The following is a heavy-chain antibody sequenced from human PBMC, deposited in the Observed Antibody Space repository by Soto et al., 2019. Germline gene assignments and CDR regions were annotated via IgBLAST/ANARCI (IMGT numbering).Heavy chain of an antibody. J-gene: IGHJ6*02. Sequence: SETLSLTCTVSGSSVSSGSYYWSWIRQPPGKGLEWIGYIYYSGSTNYNPSLKSRVTISVDTSKNQFSLKLSSVTAADTAVYYCATRIAAAGLSVEGMDVWGQGTTVPVSS. D-gene: IGHD6-13*01. CDR3: ATRIAAAGLSVEGMDV. V-gene: IGHV4-61*01. CDR1: GSSVSSGSYY. CDR2: IYYSGST.